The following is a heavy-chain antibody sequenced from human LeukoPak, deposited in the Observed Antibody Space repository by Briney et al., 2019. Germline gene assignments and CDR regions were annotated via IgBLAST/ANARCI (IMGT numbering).Heavy chain of an antibody. V-gene: IGHV4-34*01. J-gene: IGHJ6*03. CDR1: GVSFSGYY. D-gene: IGHD4/OR15-4a*01. CDR3: ARGPNYQSLYNSYYFMNV. Sequence: SETLSLTCAVYGVSFSGYYWTWVRQPPGKGLEWIGEINHIGSTNYNPSLKNRVTISLDTSKNQFSVSLTSVTAADTAVYFCARGPNYQSLYNSYYFMNVWGKGTPVTVSS. CDR2: INHIGST.